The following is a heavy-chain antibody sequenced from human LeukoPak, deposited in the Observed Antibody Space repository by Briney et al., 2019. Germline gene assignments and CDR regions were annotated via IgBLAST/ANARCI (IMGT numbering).Heavy chain of an antibody. CDR1: GFTFTSSA. CDR2: IVVGSGNT. V-gene: IGHV1-58*01. Sequence: SVKVSYKASGFTFTSSAVQWVRQARGQRLEWIGWIVVGSGNTNYAQKFQERVTITRDMSTSTAYMELRSLRSDDTAVYYCARRGYSSRLDYWGQGTLVTVSS. J-gene: IGHJ4*02. CDR3: ARRGYSSRLDY. D-gene: IGHD6-13*01.